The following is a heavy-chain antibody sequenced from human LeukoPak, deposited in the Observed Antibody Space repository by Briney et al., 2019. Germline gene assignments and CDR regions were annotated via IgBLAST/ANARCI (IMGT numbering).Heavy chain of an antibody. CDR1: GGSFSGYY. J-gene: IGHJ4*02. CDR2: IYYSGST. CDR3: ARGGTRLWFGFDY. Sequence: PSETLSLTCAVYGGSFSGYYWSWIRQHPGKGLEWIGYIYYSGSTYYNPSLKSRVTISVDTSKNQFSLRLSSVTAADTAVYYCARGGTRLWFGFDYWGQGTLVTVSS. V-gene: IGHV4-31*11. D-gene: IGHD3-10*01.